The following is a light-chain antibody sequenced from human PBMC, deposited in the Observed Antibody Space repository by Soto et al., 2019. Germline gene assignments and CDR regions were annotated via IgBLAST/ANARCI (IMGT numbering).Light chain of an antibody. CDR1: QDVGNW. V-gene: IGKV1-5*01. Sequence: DIQMTQSPSTLSASVGDRVTITCRASQDVGNWLAWYQQKPGKAPKLLIYDASSLQSGVPSRFSGSGSGTEFTLSISGLEPDDFATYFCQQYNSYLFGPGTKVDIK. J-gene: IGKJ3*01. CDR2: DAS. CDR3: QQYNSYL.